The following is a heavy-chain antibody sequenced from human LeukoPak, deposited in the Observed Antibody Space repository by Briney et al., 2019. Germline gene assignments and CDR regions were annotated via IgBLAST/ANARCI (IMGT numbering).Heavy chain of an antibody. D-gene: IGHD3-16*02. Sequence: PSETLSLTCTVSGGSISSYYWSWIRQPAGKGLEWIGRIYTSGSTNYNPSLKSRVTISVDTSKNQFSLKLSSVTAADTAVYYCARRSRIYDYVWGSYRYKEVCYFDYWGQGTLVTVSS. CDR2: IYTSGST. CDR1: GGSISSYY. CDR3: ARRSRIYDYVWGSYRYKEVCYFDY. V-gene: IGHV4-4*07. J-gene: IGHJ4*02.